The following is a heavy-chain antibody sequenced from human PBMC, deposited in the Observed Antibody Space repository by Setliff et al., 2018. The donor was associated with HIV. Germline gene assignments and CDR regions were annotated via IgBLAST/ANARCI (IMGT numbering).Heavy chain of an antibody. V-gene: IGHV4-31*03. CDR2: IYYSGST. D-gene: IGHD3-3*01. CDR3: AGFSYNFWVYRFDH. J-gene: IGHJ4*02. Sequence: SETLSLTCSVSGGSTTSGGYYWSWIRQHPGKGLEYIGYIYYSGSTYYNPSLKSRVTMSIDTSTQQFFLDVTSVTAADTAVYYCAGFSYNFWVYRFDHWGQGALVTVSS. CDR1: GGSTTSGGYY.